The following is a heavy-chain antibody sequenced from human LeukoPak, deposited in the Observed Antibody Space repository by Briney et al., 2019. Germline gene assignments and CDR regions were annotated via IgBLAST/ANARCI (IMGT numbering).Heavy chain of an antibody. CDR3: AREGGPYRPLDY. Sequence: SETLSLTCGVSGGSISSTNWWTWVRQPPGEGLEWIGEVHLSGRTNYNPSLESRVTMSVDMSENHISLKLTSVTAADTAVYYCAREGGPYRPLDYSGQGTLITVSS. V-gene: IGHV4-4*02. J-gene: IGHJ4*02. CDR2: VHLSGRT. CDR1: GGSISSTNW.